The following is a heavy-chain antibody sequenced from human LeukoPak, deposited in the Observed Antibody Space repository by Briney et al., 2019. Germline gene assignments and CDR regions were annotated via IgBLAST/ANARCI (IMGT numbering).Heavy chain of an antibody. D-gene: IGHD3-10*01. CDR1: GGSMSSSSYY. CDR3: ARGKNYYGSGSYYNAKPRPLNWFDP. Sequence: SETLSLTCGVSGGSMSSSSYYWGWIRQPPGKGLEWIGSIYYSGSTNYNPSLKSRVTISVDTSKNQFSLKLSSVTAADTAVYYCARGKNYYGSGSYYNAKPRPLNWFDPWGQGTLVTVSS. V-gene: IGHV4-39*07. J-gene: IGHJ5*02. CDR2: IYYSGST.